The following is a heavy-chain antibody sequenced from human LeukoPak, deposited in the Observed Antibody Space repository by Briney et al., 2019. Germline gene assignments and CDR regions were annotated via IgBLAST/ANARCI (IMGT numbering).Heavy chain of an antibody. CDR1: GDSVSSNSAA. D-gene: IGHD1-14*01. CDR2: TYYRSKWYN. Sequence: SQTLSLTCAISGDSVSSNSAAWNWIRQSPSRGLEWLGRTYYRSKWYNDYAVSVKSRITINPDTSKNQFSLQLNSVTPEDTAVYYCARVGPWVNPDYYYYYMDVWGKGTTVTVSS. V-gene: IGHV6-1*01. CDR3: ARVGPWVNPDYYYYYMDV. J-gene: IGHJ6*03.